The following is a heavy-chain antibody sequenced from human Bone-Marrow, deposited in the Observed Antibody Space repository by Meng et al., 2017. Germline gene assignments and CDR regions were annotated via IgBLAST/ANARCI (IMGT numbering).Heavy chain of an antibody. D-gene: IGHD6-13*01. V-gene: IGHV1-2*06. CDR2: IDPKSGDT. CDR1: GYNFPDYW. J-gene: IGHJ4*02. CDR3: ARDEDISAAGKLFGDY. Sequence: QGELMMAGAEGKKPGASVKVSCKPSGYNFPDYWLHWVRRAPGQGLEWMGRIDPKSGDTHYAQRFQGRVTMTGDTSISTAYMELSGLRSDDTAMYYCARDEDISAAGKLFGDYWGQGTLVTVSS.